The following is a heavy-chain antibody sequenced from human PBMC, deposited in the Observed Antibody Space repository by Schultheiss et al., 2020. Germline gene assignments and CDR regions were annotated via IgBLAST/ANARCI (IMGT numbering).Heavy chain of an antibody. CDR1: GGSISSVDYY. D-gene: IGHD5-18*01. CDR2: IYYSGST. CDR3: ARDKGYSPDY. Sequence: LSLTCSVSGGSISSVDYYWSWIRQLPGKGLEWVGYIYYSGSTYYNPSLKSRLTISLDTSKNQFSLNLSSVTAADTAVYYCARDKGYSPDYWGQGTLVTVSS. V-gene: IGHV4-31*03. J-gene: IGHJ4*02.